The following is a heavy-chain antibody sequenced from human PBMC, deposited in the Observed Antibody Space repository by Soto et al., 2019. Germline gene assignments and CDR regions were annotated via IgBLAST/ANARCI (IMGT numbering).Heavy chain of an antibody. Sequence: ASVKVSCKSSGYTFTSYGISWVRQAPGQGLEWMGWISAYNGNTNYAQKLQGRVTMTTDTSTSTAYMELSSLRSEDTAVYYCARLWFRELLFCYYGMDVWGQGTTVTVSS. J-gene: IGHJ6*02. D-gene: IGHD3-10*01. CDR1: GYTFTSYG. CDR2: ISAYNGNT. CDR3: ARLWFRELLFCYYGMDV. V-gene: IGHV1-18*04.